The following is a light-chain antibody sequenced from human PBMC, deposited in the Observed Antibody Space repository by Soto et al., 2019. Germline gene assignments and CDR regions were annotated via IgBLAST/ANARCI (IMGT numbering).Light chain of an antibody. CDR2: DVS. J-gene: IGLJ1*01. CDR1: SSDVGGYNY. CDR3: SSYTSSSTPRV. Sequence: QSALTQPASVSGSPGQSITISCTGTSSDVGGYNYVSWYQQHPGKAPKLMIYDVSNRPSGVCNRSSGSKSGNTASLTISGLQAEDEADYYCSSYTSSSTPRVFGTGTKLTVL. V-gene: IGLV2-14*01.